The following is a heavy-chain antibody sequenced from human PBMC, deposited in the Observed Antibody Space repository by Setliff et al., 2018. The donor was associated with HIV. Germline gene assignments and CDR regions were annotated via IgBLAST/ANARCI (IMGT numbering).Heavy chain of an antibody. CDR1: GYTFTNYA. V-gene: IGHV1-3*03. CDR2: INAGNGNT. Sequence: ASVKVSCKTSGYTFTNYAIQWVRQAPGQGLQWMGWINAGNGNTKYSQEFQGRVTITRDTSASTAYMELSSLGFEDMAMYYCARERDSSGYQFDPWGQGTLVTVSS. D-gene: IGHD3-22*01. CDR3: ARERDSSGYQFDP. J-gene: IGHJ5*02.